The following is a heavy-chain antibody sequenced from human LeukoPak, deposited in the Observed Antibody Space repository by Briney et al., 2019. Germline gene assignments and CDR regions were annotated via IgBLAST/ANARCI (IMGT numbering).Heavy chain of an antibody. Sequence: GESLKISCKGSGYSFTSYWIGWVRQMPGKGLEWMGIIYPGDSDTRYSPSFQGQVTISADKSISTAYLQWSSLKASDTAMYYCARIGLVSYDWLETAPYYFDYWGQGTLVTVSS. CDR3: ARIGLVSYDWLETAPYYFDY. D-gene: IGHD3-9*01. J-gene: IGHJ4*02. CDR1: GYSFTSYW. V-gene: IGHV5-51*01. CDR2: IYPGDSDT.